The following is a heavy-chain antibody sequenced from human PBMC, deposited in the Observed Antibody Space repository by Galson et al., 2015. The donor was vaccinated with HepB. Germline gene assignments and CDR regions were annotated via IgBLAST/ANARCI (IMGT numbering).Heavy chain of an antibody. CDR3: ARSQSGYDY. V-gene: IGHV6-1*01. D-gene: IGHD5-24*01. J-gene: IGHJ4*02. Sequence: CAISGDSVSSNSVSWNWIRQSPSRGLEWLGRTYYRSKWYNDYAVSVKSRININSDTSKNQFSLQLNSVTPEDTAVYYCARSQSGYDYWGQGTLVTVSS. CDR2: TYYRSKWYN. CDR1: GDSVSSNSVS.